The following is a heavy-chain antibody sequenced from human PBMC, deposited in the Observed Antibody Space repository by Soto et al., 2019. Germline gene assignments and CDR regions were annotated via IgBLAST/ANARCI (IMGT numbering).Heavy chain of an antibody. CDR3: AKASRYSSSWPFDY. D-gene: IGHD6-13*01. V-gene: IGHV3-23*01. Sequence: HPGGSLRLSCAASGFTFSSYAMSWVRQAPGKGLEWVSAISGSGGSTYYADSVKGRFTISRDNSKNTLYLQMNSLRAEDTAVYYCAKASRYSSSWPFDYWGQGTLVTVSS. CDR2: ISGSGGST. CDR1: GFTFSSYA. J-gene: IGHJ4*02.